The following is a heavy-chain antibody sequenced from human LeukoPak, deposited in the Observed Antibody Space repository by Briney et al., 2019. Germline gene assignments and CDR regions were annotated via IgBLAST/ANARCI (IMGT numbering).Heavy chain of an antibody. Sequence: SVKVSCKASGYIFSDYTMHWVRQAPGQGLEWMGGIIPIFGTANYAQKFQGRVTITADKSTSTAYMELSSLRSEDTAVYYCARDGAVSYYYYMDVWGKGTTVTVSS. V-gene: IGHV1-69*06. J-gene: IGHJ6*03. CDR2: IIPIFGTA. CDR3: ARDGAVSYYYYMDV. D-gene: IGHD3-10*01. CDR1: GYIFSDYT.